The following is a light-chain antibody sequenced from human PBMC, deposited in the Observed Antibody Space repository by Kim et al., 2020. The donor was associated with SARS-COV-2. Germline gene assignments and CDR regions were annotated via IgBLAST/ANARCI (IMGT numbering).Light chain of an antibody. J-gene: IGKJ5*01. CDR1: ETIGNF. V-gene: IGKV3-11*01. Sequence: PGERATLSCRASETIGNFLAWFQQKPGQSPRLLIYDASNRATGIPARFSASGSGTDFTLTISSLEPEDFALYYCQPRSHLPPTFGPCTRLAI. CDR2: DAS. CDR3: QPRSHLPPT.